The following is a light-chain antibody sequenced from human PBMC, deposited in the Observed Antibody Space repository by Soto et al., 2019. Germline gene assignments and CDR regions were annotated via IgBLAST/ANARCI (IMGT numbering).Light chain of an antibody. CDR3: QQADSFPRT. J-gene: IGKJ3*01. CDR2: AAS. Sequence: DIQMTQSPSSVSASVGDRVTITCRASQHIDSWLAWYQQKPGKAPKLLIYAASSLQSGVPPRFSGSGSGTDFTLTITSLQSEDFATYYCQQADSFPRTFGPGTKVDI. V-gene: IGKV1-12*01. CDR1: QHIDSW.